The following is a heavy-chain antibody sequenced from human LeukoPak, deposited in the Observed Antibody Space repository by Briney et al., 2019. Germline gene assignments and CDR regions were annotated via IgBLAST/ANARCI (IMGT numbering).Heavy chain of an antibody. CDR2: INPNRGNT. CDR1: GYTFSAYV. J-gene: IGHJ5*02. CDR3: ARGRRVSRPYNWFDP. V-gene: IGHV1-8*02. Sequence: ASVKVSFKASGYTFSAYVINWVRLAPGQGLEWLASINPNRGNTVYAQKFQGRVTMTRNTSISTAYMELSSLRSEDTAVYYCARGRRVSRPYNWFDPWGQGTLVTVSS. D-gene: IGHD6-13*01.